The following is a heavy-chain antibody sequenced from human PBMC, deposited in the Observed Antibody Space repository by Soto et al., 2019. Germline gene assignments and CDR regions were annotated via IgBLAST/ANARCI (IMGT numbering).Heavy chain of an antibody. D-gene: IGHD6-6*01. CDR2: IYNSGNT. CDR1: GGSISSYY. V-gene: IGHV4-59*01. Sequence: SETLSLTCTVSGGSISSYYWSWTRQPPGKGLEWIGYIYNSGNTNYNPSLRSRVTISVDTSKNQFSLKLTSVTAADTAVYYCAAPPRYWGQGTLVTVSS. J-gene: IGHJ4*02. CDR3: AAPPRY.